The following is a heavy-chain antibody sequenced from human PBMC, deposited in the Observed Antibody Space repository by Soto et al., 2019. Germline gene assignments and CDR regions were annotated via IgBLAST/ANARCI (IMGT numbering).Heavy chain of an antibody. CDR3: ARDPITMVRGFIYGMDV. J-gene: IGHJ6*01. CDR1: GGSISSSNW. CDR2: IYHSGST. V-gene: IGHV4-4*02. D-gene: IGHD3-10*01. Sequence: PSETLSLTCAVSGGSISSSNWWSWVRQPPGKGLEWIGEIYHSGSTNYNPSLKSRVTISVDKSKNQFSLKLSSVTAADTAVYYCARDPITMVRGFIYGMDVWGQGTTVTVSS.